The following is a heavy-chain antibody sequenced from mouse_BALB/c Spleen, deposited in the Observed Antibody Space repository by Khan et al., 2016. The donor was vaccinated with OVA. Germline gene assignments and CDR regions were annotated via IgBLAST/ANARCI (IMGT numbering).Heavy chain of an antibody. CDR2: INTYTGEP. V-gene: IGHV9-3-1*01. CDR3: ARPPYFSYTLDY. CDR1: GYTFTNYG. Sequence: LVEFGPELKKPGETVKISCKASGYTFTNYGMNWVKQSPGKALKWMGWINTYTGEPTYADDFKGRFAFSLETSATTAYLQINNLKNEDTATYFCARPPYFSYTLDYWGQGTSVTVSS. J-gene: IGHJ4*01. D-gene: IGHD2-10*01.